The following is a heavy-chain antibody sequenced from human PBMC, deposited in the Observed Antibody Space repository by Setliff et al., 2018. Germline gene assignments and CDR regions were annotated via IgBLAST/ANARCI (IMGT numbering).Heavy chain of an antibody. CDR2: ITIDDAYS. J-gene: IGHJ4*02. Sequence: PGESLKISCAASGFSFRTYAMSWVRQAPGKGLEWVSTITIDDAYSYYAGSVKGRFTISRDNSQNTLYLQMNSLRAEDTAVYYCAKEKSSSTWYERKPFDCWGQGTPVTVSS. CDR3: AKEKSSSTWYERKPFDC. CDR1: GFSFRTYA. D-gene: IGHD6-13*01. V-gene: IGHV3-23*01.